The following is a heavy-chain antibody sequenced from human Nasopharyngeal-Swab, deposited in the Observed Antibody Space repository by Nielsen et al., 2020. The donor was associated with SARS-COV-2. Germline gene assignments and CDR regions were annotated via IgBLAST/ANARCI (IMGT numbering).Heavy chain of an antibody. CDR3: ARRLGLRAPFDY. CDR2: VYDSGST. Sequence: SETLSLTCTVSGGSMSNFHWSWIRLSPGKGLEWIGYVYDSGSTKYNPSLNSRVTISVDTSKTQSSLKVRSVTAADTAVYFCARRLGLRAPFDYWGQGTLVTVSS. CDR1: GGSMSNFH. D-gene: IGHD5/OR15-5a*01. V-gene: IGHV4-59*08. J-gene: IGHJ4*02.